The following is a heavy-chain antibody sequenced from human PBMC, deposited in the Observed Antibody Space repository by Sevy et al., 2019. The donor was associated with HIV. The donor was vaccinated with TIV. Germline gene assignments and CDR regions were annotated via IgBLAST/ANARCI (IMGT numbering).Heavy chain of an antibody. Sequence: GGSLRLSCAASGFTFSNYAMTWVRQAPGKGLEWVSTISFNDYKYYTDSVRGRFSISRDNSMNTVFLQMSSLRSEDTAVYYCAKDRGVYSSSSLFDYWGQGTLVTVSS. D-gene: IGHD6-6*01. V-gene: IGHV3-23*01. CDR3: AKDRGVYSSSSLFDY. CDR1: GFTFSNYA. J-gene: IGHJ4*02. CDR2: ISFNDYK.